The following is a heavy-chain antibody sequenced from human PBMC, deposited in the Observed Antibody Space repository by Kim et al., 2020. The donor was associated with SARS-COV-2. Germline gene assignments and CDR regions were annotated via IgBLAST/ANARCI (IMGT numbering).Heavy chain of an antibody. CDR1: GFTFEDYG. V-gene: IGHV3-20*01. Sequence: GGSLRLSCGASGFTFEDYGMNWVRQAPGKGLEWVSGINWNSGSRNYADSVKGRFTISRDNAENSLYLQMNSLRAEDTALYLGARGRGTHPRHYFDFWGRGALVTVS. CDR2: INWNSGSR. CDR3: ARGRGTHPRHYFDF. D-gene: IGHD3-16*01. J-gene: IGHJ4*02.